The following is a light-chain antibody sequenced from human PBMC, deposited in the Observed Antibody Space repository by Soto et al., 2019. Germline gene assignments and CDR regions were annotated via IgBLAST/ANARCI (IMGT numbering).Light chain of an antibody. CDR3: SSYRTSSTRKIV. V-gene: IGLV2-14*03. CDR1: SSDVGGYNY. CDR2: DVS. J-gene: IGLJ1*01. Sequence: QSALTQPASVSGSPGQSITISCTGTSSDVGGYNYVSWYQHHPGKAPKLMIYDVSNRPSGVSNRFSGSKSGNTASLSISGLQPEVEADYYCSSYRTSSTRKIVCGTGTKVTVL.